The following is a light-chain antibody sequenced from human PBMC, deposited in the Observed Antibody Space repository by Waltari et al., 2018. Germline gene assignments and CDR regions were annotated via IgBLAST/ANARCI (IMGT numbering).Light chain of an antibody. J-gene: IGKJ4*01. Sequence: SCRASQRISNYLAWYQQKPGQAPRLLIYYTSNRATGIPTRFSGSGFGTDFTLTISSLEPEDFAIYYCQQRRNWPLTFGGGTKVEIK. CDR3: QQRRNWPLT. CDR2: YTS. CDR1: QRISNY. V-gene: IGKV3-11*01.